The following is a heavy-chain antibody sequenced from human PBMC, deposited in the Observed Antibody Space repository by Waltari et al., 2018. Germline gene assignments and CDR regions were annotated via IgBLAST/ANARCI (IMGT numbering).Heavy chain of an antibody. D-gene: IGHD5-12*01. V-gene: IGHV4-39*01. J-gene: IGHJ5*02. Sequence: QLQLQASGPGLVKPWETPTLSCTAPGGSSSSGGFYWGWIRQSPGTGLEWIGSIYNNGITDYNPVLKSRVTISGETSKNQFSLRLSSVTAADTAVYYCVRHWKKSGYRFDPWGQGILVTVSS. CDR3: VRHWKKSGYRFDP. CDR1: GGSSSSGGFY. CDR2: IYNNGIT.